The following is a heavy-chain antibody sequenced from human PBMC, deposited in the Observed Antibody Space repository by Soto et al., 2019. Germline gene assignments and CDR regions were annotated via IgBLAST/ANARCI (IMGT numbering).Heavy chain of an antibody. D-gene: IGHD3-10*01. CDR3: AVDYYGSGSPPAPSDY. V-gene: IGHV1-3*01. J-gene: IGHJ4*02. Sequence: SSVKVSCKSSGYTFTSNAMHWVRQAPGQRLEWMGWINAYNGNTKYAQKLQGRVTMTTDTSTSTAYMELRSLRSDDTAVYYCAVDYYGSGSPPAPSDYWGQGTLVTVSS. CDR2: INAYNGNT. CDR1: GYTFTSNA.